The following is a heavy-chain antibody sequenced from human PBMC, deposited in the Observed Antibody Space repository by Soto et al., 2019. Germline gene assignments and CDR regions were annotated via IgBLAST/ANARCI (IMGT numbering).Heavy chain of an antibody. CDR1: GGTFSSYS. CDR3: ARAGGRHSGGIDY. CDR2: IIPIFGTA. Sequence: QVQLVQSGAEVKKPGSSVKVSCKASGGTFSSYSINWVRQAPGQGLEWMGEIIPIFGTANYAQKCQGRVTMTADESTSTAYMELSSLRYEEKAVYYCARAGGRHSGGIDYWGQGTLVTVSS. D-gene: IGHD1-26*01. V-gene: IGHV1-69*01. J-gene: IGHJ4*02.